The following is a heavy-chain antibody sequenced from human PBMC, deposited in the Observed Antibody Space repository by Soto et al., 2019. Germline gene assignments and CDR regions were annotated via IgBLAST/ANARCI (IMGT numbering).Heavy chain of an antibody. CDR1: GFTFSSYG. CDR3: ARPRGQKQWLTTAFDY. CDR2: IWYDGSNK. D-gene: IGHD6-19*01. Sequence: PGGSLRLSCAASGFTFSSYGMHWVRQAPGKGLEWVAVIWYDGSNKYYADSVKGRFTISRDNSKNTLYLQMNSLRAEDTAVYYCARPRGQKQWLTTAFDYWGQGTLVTVSS. V-gene: IGHV3-33*01. J-gene: IGHJ4*02.